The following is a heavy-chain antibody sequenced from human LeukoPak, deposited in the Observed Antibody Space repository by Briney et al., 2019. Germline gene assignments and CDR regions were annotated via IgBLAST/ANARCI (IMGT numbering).Heavy chain of an antibody. CDR2: LWYDGSNK. CDR1: GFTFSSYG. Sequence: GGSLRLSCAASGFTFSSYGMHWVRQAPGKGLEWVAILWYDGSNKYYADSVKGRFTISRDNAKNTLYLQMNSLRAEDTAVYYCARGRSQSYYGIDVWGQRTPVTVSS. CDR3: ARGRSQSYYGIDV. J-gene: IGHJ6*02. V-gene: IGHV3-33*01.